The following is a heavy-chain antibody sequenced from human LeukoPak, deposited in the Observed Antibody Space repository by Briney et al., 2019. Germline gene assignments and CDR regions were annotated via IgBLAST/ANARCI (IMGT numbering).Heavy chain of an antibody. CDR1: GFTVTGYY. Sequence: ASVKVSCKASGFTVTGYYMHWVRQAPGQGLEWMGWINPNSGGTNYAQKFQGRVTMTRDTSISTAYMELSRLRSDDTAVYYCARGGGIVVVVAATLTWGQGTLVTVSS. J-gene: IGHJ4*02. CDR2: INPNSGGT. V-gene: IGHV1-2*02. D-gene: IGHD2-15*01. CDR3: ARGGGIVVVVAATLT.